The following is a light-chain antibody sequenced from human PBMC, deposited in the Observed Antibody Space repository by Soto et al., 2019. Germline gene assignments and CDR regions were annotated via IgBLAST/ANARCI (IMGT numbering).Light chain of an antibody. Sequence: DIVMTQSPDSLAVSLGERATINCKSSQSVLYSSNNKNYLAWYQHKPGQPPKVLIYWASTRESGVPDRFSGSGSGTDFTLTISSLEPEDFAMYYCQQYDGSPLTFGPGTKVDIK. CDR3: QQYDGSPLT. CDR1: QSVLYSSNNKNY. J-gene: IGKJ3*01. V-gene: IGKV4-1*01. CDR2: WAS.